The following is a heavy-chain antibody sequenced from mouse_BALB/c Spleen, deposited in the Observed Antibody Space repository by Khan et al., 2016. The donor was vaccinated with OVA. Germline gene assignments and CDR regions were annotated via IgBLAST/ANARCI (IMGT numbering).Heavy chain of an antibody. V-gene: IGHV1-77*01. CDR1: GYTFTDYY. Sequence: QVQLKESGAELARPGASVKLSCKASGYTFTDYYINWVKQRTGKGLEGIGKISPGSGVTYYIERFKGKATLPADKSSSTAYMQLSSLTSEASAVYFCARRNYFGYTFAYWGQGTLVTVSA. CDR3: ARRNYFGYTFAY. D-gene: IGHD1-2*01. J-gene: IGHJ3*01. CDR2: ISPGSGVT.